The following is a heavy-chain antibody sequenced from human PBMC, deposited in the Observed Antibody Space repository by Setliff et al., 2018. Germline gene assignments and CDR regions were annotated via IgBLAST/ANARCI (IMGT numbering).Heavy chain of an antibody. V-gene: IGHV1-3*01. CDR2: INAGNGNI. CDR1: GDTSTTYA. CDR3: ARGDVYSGSYYHFDY. Sequence: GASVKVSCNASGDTSTTYAMHWVRQAPGQGLEWMGWINAGNGNIRYSQNFQGRVTITRDTSASTAYMELSSLTSEDTAIYYCARGDVYSGSYYHFDYWGQGTLVTVSS. J-gene: IGHJ4*02. D-gene: IGHD1-26*01.